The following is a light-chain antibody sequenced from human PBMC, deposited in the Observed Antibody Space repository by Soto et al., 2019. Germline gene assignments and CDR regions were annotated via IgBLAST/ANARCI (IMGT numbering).Light chain of an antibody. V-gene: IGKV3-20*01. CDR2: GAS. CDR3: QQYSNSPPIN. Sequence: EIVLTPSPATLSFSPVEIATLSCRASQSVSSYLAWYQQKPGQAPRLLIYGASTRATAIPARFSGSGSETDFTLTIRRLEPEDFAVYYCQQYSNSPPINCGQGTRLEIK. J-gene: IGKJ5*01. CDR1: QSVSSY.